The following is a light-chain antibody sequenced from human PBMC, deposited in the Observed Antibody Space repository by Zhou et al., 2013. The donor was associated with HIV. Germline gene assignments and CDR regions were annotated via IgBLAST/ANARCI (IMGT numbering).Light chain of an antibody. CDR2: GAS. CDR1: QSISSN. V-gene: IGKV3-15*01. CDR3: QQSYSFPTWT. Sequence: EIVMTQSPVTLSVSPGNRVTLSCRASQSISSNLAWYQQKPGQAPRLLIFGASTRATGVPARFSGSGSGTRFTLTIGSMQSEDFAIYYCQQSYSFPTWTFGQGTKVEIK. J-gene: IGKJ1*01.